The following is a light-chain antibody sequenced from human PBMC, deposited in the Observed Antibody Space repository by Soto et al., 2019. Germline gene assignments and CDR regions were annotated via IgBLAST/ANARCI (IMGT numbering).Light chain of an antibody. V-gene: IGLV2-8*01. J-gene: IGLJ1*01. CDR2: EVV. CDR1: KNDIGVYDF. CDR3: RSYAGSNTYV. Sequence: QSALTQPPSASGSPGQSVTISCTGTKNDIGVYDFVSWYQHHPGKAPRLIIYEVVQRPSGVPGRFSGFKSGNTASLTVSGLQAADEAGYFCRSYAGSNTYVFGSGTKLTVL.